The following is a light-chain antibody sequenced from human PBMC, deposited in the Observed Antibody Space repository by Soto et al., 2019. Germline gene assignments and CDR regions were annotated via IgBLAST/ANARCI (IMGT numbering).Light chain of an antibody. V-gene: IGKV1-39*01. Sequence: DIQMTQSPSSLSASVGDRVTITCRASQSISSYLNWYQQKPGKAPNLLIYAASSLKSGVPSRFSGSGSGTDFTLTISSLQPEDFATYYCQQSYSNPRTFGQGTKVEIK. CDR2: AAS. CDR3: QQSYSNPRT. CDR1: QSISSY. J-gene: IGKJ1*01.